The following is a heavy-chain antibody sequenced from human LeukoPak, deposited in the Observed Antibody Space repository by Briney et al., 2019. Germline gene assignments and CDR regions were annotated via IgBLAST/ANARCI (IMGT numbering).Heavy chain of an antibody. Sequence: SETLSLTCTVSGGSIISSDYHWGWVRQPPGEGLEWIGTISYSGNTDYNPSLRSRVTISVDTSNNQFSLRLGSVTAADTAVYHCARHCCSGPAKRVFGIWGQGTMVTVSS. D-gene: IGHD2-15*01. J-gene: IGHJ3*02. V-gene: IGHV4-39*01. CDR1: GGSIISSDYH. CDR3: ARHCCSGPAKRVFGI. CDR2: ISYSGNT.